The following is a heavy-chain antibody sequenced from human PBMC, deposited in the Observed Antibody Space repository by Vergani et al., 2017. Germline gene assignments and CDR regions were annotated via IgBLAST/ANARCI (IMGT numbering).Heavy chain of an antibody. CDR1: GYTFSSYG. V-gene: IGHV1-18*01. D-gene: IGHD3-16*01. Sequence: QVHLVQSGAEVKKPGASVKVSCKTSGYTFSSYGISWVRQAPGQGLEWMGWISAYNGKTDYAQKVEGGVTMTTDTSTSTAYMELRSLGSDDTAVYYCVRDKGDFNAFDIWGQGTMVTVSS. J-gene: IGHJ3*02. CDR3: VRDKGDFNAFDI. CDR2: ISAYNGKT.